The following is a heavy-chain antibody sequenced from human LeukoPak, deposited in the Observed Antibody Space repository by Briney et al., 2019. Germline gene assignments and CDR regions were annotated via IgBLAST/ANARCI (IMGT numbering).Heavy chain of an antibody. V-gene: IGHV1-46*01. J-gene: IGHJ4*02. CDR1: GYSFTSYN. D-gene: IGHD3-16*01. CDR2: INPSGGNT. CDR3: AKDQSRGYDYVWGSYDY. Sequence: ASVKVSCKTSGYSFTSYNLHWVRQAPGQRLEWMGIINPSGGNTNYAQKFQGRVTMTRDTSTSTVYMELSSLKSEDTAVYYCAKDQSRGYDYVWGSYDYWGQGTLVTVSS.